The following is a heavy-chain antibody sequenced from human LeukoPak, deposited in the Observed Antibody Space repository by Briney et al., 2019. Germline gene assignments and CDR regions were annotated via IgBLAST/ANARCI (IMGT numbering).Heavy chain of an antibody. CDR2: INPSGGST. D-gene: IGHD3-10*01. CDR3: ARDDVDYYGSGSYEEYFQH. CDR1: GYTFTGYY. J-gene: IGHJ1*01. V-gene: IGHV1-46*01. Sequence: ASVKVSCKASGYTFTGYYMHWVRQAPGQGLEWMGIINPSGGSTSYAQKFQGRVTMTRDTSTSTVYMELSSLRSEDTAVYYCARDDVDYYGSGSYEEYFQHWGQGTLVTVSS.